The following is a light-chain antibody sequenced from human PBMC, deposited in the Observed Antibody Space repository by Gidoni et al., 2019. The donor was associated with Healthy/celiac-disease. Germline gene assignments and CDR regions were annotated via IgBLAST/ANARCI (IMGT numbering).Light chain of an antibody. CDR2: GAS. V-gene: IGKV3-20*01. J-gene: IGKJ2*01. Sequence: IVFTQSPGTLSLSPWERATLSCRSSHSVSSSYLAWYQQKPGQAPRLLIYGASSRAPGIPDRFSGSGSGTDFTLTISRLEPEDFAVYYCQQYGSSPQYTFGQGTKVEIK. CDR3: QQYGSSPQYT. CDR1: HSVSSSY.